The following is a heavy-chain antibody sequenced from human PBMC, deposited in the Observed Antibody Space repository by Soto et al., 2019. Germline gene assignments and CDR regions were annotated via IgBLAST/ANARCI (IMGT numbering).Heavy chain of an antibody. CDR2: IYYNGTT. Sequence: SETLSLTCTVIGGSIRSPNFSWSWIRQHPGKGPEWIGNIYYNGTTTYSPSLESRLTISLDPSKNQFSLKLSSLRSEDTAVYYCAREYSSSWYWFDPWGQGTLVTVSS. CDR1: GGSIRSPNFS. CDR3: AREYSSSWYWFDP. V-gene: IGHV4-31*03. J-gene: IGHJ5*02. D-gene: IGHD6-13*01.